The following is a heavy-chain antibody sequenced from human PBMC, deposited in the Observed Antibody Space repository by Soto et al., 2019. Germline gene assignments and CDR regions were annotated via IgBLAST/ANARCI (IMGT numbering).Heavy chain of an antibody. V-gene: IGHV3-23*01. CDR2: ISGSGATT. Sequence: GGSLSLSCAASGFTFSNFAMTWVRQAPGKGLEWVSSISGSGATTHYADPVKGRFTTSRDNSKNTQFLRMSSLRVEDTGLYYCTKACQYGGCSSGVCCILEYWGQGTPVTGSS. D-gene: IGHD2-15*01. CDR3: TKACQYGGCSSGVCCILEY. J-gene: IGHJ4*02. CDR1: GFTFSNFA.